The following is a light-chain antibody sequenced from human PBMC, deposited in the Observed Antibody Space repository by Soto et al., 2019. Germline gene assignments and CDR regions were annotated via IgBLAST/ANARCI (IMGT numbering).Light chain of an antibody. Sequence: EFVLTQSPGTLSLSPGERATLSCRASQSVSGSYLAWYQQKPGQAPRLLIYGASSRATGIPDRFSGSGSGTHFTLTISRLEPEDFAVYYCQQYTTSPTTFGGGTKVDIK. CDR3: QQYTTSPTT. V-gene: IGKV3-20*01. J-gene: IGKJ4*01. CDR1: QSVSGSY. CDR2: GAS.